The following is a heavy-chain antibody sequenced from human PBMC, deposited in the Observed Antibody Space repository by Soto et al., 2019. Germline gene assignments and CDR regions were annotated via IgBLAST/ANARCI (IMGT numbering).Heavy chain of an antibody. CDR2: IGPYNGNT. Sequence: QVQLVQSGAEVRKPGASVKVSCKTSGYTFINYAFNWVRQAPGQGLEWMGWIGPYNGNTNYAQKFQGRVTMTTDTSTATAYMELRSVRSGDTAVYYCARDSDLSNYAGDFWGQGTLVTVSS. CDR1: GYTFINYA. D-gene: IGHD4-4*01. J-gene: IGHJ4*02. V-gene: IGHV1-18*01. CDR3: ARDSDLSNYAGDF.